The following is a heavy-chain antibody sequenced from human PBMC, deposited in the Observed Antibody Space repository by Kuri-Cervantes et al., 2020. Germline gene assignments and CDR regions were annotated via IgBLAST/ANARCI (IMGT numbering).Heavy chain of an antibody. CDR1: GYTFTGYY. D-gene: IGHD1-7*01. CDR2: MNPNSGNT. CDR3: ARGTFSNELPVDP. Sequence: ASVKVSCKASGYTFTGYYMHWVRQAPGQGLEWMGWMNPNSGNTGYAQKFQGRVTMTRNTPISTAYMELSSLRSEDTAVYYCARGTFSNELPVDPWGQGTLVTVSS. V-gene: IGHV1-8*02. J-gene: IGHJ5*02.